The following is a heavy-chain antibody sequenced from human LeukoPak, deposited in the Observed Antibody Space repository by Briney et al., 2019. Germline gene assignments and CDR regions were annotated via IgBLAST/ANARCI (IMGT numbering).Heavy chain of an antibody. CDR1: GGSISSGVYC. D-gene: IGHD2-15*01. CDR2: ICSSGSA. V-gene: IGHV4-31*03. Sequence: SQTLSLTCTVSGGSISSGVYCWSWIRQRPGEGLQWIGYICSSGSAYYNPSLKSRVTMSIDTPNNQFSLKLNSVTAADTAVYYCARDGGGSLYGMDVWGQGTTVTVSS. CDR3: ARDGGGSLYGMDV. J-gene: IGHJ6*02.